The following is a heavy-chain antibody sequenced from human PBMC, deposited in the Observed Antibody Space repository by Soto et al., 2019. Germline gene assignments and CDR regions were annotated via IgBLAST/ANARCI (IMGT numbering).Heavy chain of an antibody. CDR3: ARGLYGSGSYYDLSLDF. CDR2: INPNSGGT. D-gene: IGHD3-10*01. Sequence: GASVKVSCKASGYTFTGYDMHWVRQAPGQGLEWMGWINPNSGGTKYAQKFQGRVTMTRDTSISTAYMELSRLRSDDTAVYYCARGLYGSGSYYDLSLDFWGQGTLVT. CDR1: GYTFTGYD. J-gene: IGHJ4*02. V-gene: IGHV1-2*02.